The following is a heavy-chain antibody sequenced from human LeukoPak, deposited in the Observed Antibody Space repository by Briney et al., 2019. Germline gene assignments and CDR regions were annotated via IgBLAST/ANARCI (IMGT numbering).Heavy chain of an antibody. CDR3: AKGYSYGSRYFDY. Sequence: PGGSLRLSCAASGFTFSSYSMNWVRQAPGKGLEWVSSISSSSSYVYYADSVKGRFTISRDNSKNTLYLQMNSLRAEDTAVYYCAKGYSYGSRYFDYWGQGTLVTVSS. J-gene: IGHJ4*02. CDR2: ISSSSSYV. V-gene: IGHV3-21*04. D-gene: IGHD5-18*01. CDR1: GFTFSSYS.